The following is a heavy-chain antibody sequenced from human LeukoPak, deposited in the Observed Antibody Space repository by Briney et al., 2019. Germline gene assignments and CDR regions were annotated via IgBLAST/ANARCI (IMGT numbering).Heavy chain of an antibody. CDR2: INHSGST. J-gene: IGHJ4*02. D-gene: IGHD3-10*01. Sequence: SETLSLTCAVYGGSFSGYYWSWIRQPPGKGLEWIGEINHSGSTNYNPSLKSRVTISVDTSKDQFSLKLSSVTAADTAVYYCARVGRITMVLGVLYYFDYWGQGTLVTVSS. CDR3: ARVGRITMVLGVLYYFDY. V-gene: IGHV4-34*01. CDR1: GGSFSGYY.